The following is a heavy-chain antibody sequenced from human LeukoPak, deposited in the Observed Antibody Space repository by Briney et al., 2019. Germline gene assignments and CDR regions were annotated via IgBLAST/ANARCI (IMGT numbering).Heavy chain of an antibody. V-gene: IGHV4-59*01. D-gene: IGHD3-10*01. CDR2: IYYIGST. Sequence: SETLSLTCTVSGDSMNSYYWSWIRQPPGKGVEWIGHIYYIGSTNYNPSLKSRITISVDTSKNQFSLKLSSVTAADTAVYYCARKLSRADKGFDYWGQGTLVTVSS. J-gene: IGHJ4*02. CDR1: GDSMNSYY. CDR3: ARKLSRADKGFDY.